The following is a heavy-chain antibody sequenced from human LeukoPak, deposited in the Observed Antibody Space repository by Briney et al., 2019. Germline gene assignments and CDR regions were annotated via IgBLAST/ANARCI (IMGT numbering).Heavy chain of an antibody. V-gene: IGHV4-59*01. CDR2: IYYSGST. D-gene: IGHD6-6*01. J-gene: IGHJ6*03. Sequence: PSETLSLTCTVSGGSISSYYWSWIRQPPGKGLERNGDIYYSGSTNYNPSLKSRVTISVDTSKNQFSLKLSSVTAADTAVYYCARGDSSSSYYYYYYMDVRGKGTTVTVSS. CDR1: GGSISSYY. CDR3: ARGDSSSSYYYYYYMDV.